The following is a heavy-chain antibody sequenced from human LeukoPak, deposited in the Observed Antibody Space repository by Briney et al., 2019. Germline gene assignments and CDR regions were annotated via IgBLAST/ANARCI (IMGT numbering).Heavy chain of an antibody. Sequence: SETLSLTCTVSGGSISSYYWSWIRQAPGKGLEWIGYIYYSGTTSYNPSLKSRVTILVDTSKNQFSLKLSSVTAADTAVYYCARGDMVFFDYWGQGTLVTVSS. CDR1: GGSISSYY. CDR2: IYYSGTT. D-gene: IGHD2-15*01. V-gene: IGHV4-59*08. CDR3: ARGDMVFFDY. J-gene: IGHJ4*02.